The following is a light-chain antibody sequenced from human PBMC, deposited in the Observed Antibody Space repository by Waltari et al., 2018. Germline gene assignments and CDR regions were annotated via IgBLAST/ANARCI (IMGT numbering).Light chain of an antibody. CDR2: SAS. J-gene: IGKJ4*01. Sequence: DIQMTQSPSSVSASVGDRVTITCRASQGISNWLAWYQQKPGKAPNLLVYSASNLQSGVPSRFSGSGSGTDFTLTISSLQPEDFATCYCQQTSTFPVTFGGGTEVEF. V-gene: IGKV1-12*01. CDR1: QGISNW. CDR3: QQTSTFPVT.